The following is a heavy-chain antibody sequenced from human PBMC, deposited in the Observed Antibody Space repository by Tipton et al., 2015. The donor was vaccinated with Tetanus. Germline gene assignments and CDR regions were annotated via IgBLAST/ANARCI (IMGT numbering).Heavy chain of an antibody. CDR2: IYTSGST. CDR3: VRVDESLDAFDI. CDR1: GGSISSYY. Sequence: TLSLTCTVSGGSISSYYWSWIRQPAGKGLEWIGRIYTSGSTNYNPSLKSRVTMSVDTSKNQFSLKLSSVTAADTAVYYCVRVDESLDAFDIWGQGTMVTVSS. D-gene: IGHD1-26*01. V-gene: IGHV4-4*07. J-gene: IGHJ3*02.